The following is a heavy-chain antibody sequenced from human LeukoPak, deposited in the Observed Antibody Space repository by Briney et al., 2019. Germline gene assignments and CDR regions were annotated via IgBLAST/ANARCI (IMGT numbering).Heavy chain of an antibody. CDR1: GYTFTSCD. Sequence: ASVNVSCKASGYTFTSCDINWVRQATGQGLEWMGWMNPNSGNTGYGQSFQGRITITRDISIGTAYMELSNLTSEDTAIYYCTRGSSGRRDNWGQGTLVTVSA. CDR2: MNPNSGNT. V-gene: IGHV1-8*01. J-gene: IGHJ4*02. D-gene: IGHD6-19*01. CDR3: TRGSSGRRDN.